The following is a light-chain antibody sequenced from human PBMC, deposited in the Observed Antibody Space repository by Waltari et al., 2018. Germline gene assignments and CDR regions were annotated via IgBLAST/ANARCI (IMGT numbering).Light chain of an antibody. Sequence: SSEVTQDPAVSVALGQTVRITCQGDSLRSNFANWYQQKTGQAPVVVIYHKNSLPSGIPDRCSVSSSVNTASLTFTGAQAEDGADYYCGSRDRSVARRYVLGTGTKVTVL. CDR2: HKN. CDR3: GSRDRSVARRYV. J-gene: IGLJ1*01. CDR1: SLRSNF. V-gene: IGLV3-19*01.